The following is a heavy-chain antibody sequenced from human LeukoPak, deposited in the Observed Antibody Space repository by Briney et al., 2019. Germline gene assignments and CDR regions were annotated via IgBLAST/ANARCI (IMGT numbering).Heavy chain of an antibody. CDR3: ARLTTVAYYYMDV. Sequence: SETLSLTCTVSGGSISSYYWSWIRQPPGKGLEWIGYIYYSGSTYYNPSLKSRVTISVDTSKNQFSLKLSSVTAADTAVYYCARLTTVAYYYMDVWGKGTTVTVSS. CDR2: IYYSGST. V-gene: IGHV4-59*08. CDR1: GGSISSYY. J-gene: IGHJ6*03. D-gene: IGHD4-23*01.